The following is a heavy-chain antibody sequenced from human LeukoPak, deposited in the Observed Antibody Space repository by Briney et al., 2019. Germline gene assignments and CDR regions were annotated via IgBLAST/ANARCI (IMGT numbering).Heavy chain of an antibody. V-gene: IGHV1-69*05. J-gene: IGHJ4*02. Sequence: SVKVSCKXSGGTFSSYAISWVRQAPGQGLEWMGRIIPIFGTANYAQKFQGRVTITTDESTSTAYMKLSSLRSEDTAVHYCARSSIEMATINAYWGQGTLVTVSS. CDR2: IIPIFGTA. CDR3: ARSSIEMATINAY. CDR1: GGTFSSYA. D-gene: IGHD5-24*01.